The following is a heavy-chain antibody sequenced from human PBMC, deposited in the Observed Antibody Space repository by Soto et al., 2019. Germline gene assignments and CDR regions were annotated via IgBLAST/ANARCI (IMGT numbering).Heavy chain of an antibody. CDR1: GYSISSGYY. J-gene: IGHJ4*02. Sequence: SETLSLTCAVSGYSISSGYYWGWIRQPPGKGLEWIGSIYHSGSTYYNPSLKSRVTISVDTSKNQFSLKLSSVTAADTAVYYCARGGAQLWLPGRGNFDYWGQGTLVTVSS. D-gene: IGHD5-18*01. CDR3: ARGGAQLWLPGRGNFDY. V-gene: IGHV4-38-2*01. CDR2: IYHSGST.